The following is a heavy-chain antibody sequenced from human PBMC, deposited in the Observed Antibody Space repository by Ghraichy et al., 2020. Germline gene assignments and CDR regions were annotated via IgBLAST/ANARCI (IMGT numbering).Heavy chain of an antibody. V-gene: IGHV4-31*03. CDR2: IYYSRST. CDR3: ARRSGYIVGGMDV. Sequence: LSLTCTVSGGSISSGGYYWSWISQHPGKGLEWIGYIYYSRSTSYNPSRKSRVTISVDTSKNQFSLKLSSVTAADTAVYYCARRSGYIVGGMDVWGQGTTVIVSS. D-gene: IGHD3-3*01. CDR1: GGSISSGGYY. J-gene: IGHJ6*02.